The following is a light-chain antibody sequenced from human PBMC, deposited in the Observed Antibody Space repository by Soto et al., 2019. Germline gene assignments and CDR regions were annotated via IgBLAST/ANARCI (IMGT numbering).Light chain of an antibody. J-gene: IGKJ4*01. CDR1: QGISNY. CDR2: AAS. Sequence: DIQMTQSPSSLSAYVGDRVTITCRASQGISNYLAWYQQIPGKVPKLLISAASTLQSGVPSRFSGSGSGTDFPLTISSLQPEDVATYYCQKYTNVPAFGGGTKVEIK. CDR3: QKYTNVPA. V-gene: IGKV1-27*01.